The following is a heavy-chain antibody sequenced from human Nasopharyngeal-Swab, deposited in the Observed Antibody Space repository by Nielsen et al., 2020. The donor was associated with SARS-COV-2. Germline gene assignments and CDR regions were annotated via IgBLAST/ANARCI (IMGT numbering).Heavy chain of an antibody. Sequence: WVRQAPGQGLEWTGWISAYNGNTNYAQKLQGRVTMTTDTSTSTAYMELRSLRSDDTAVHYCAREPYYDSSGYYYSDAFDIWGQGTMVTVSS. D-gene: IGHD3-22*01. CDR2: ISAYNGNT. CDR3: AREPYYDSSGYYYSDAFDI. V-gene: IGHV1-18*01. J-gene: IGHJ3*02.